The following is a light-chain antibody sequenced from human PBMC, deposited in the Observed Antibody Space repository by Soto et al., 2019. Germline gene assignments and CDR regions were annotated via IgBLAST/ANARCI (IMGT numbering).Light chain of an antibody. CDR2: GAS. CDR3: QKYGGTPPIT. Sequence: ETVLTQSPGTLSLSPGEIATLSGSSSQSVSSDYLAWYQHKPGQAPRLLIHGASSRATGIPDRFSGSGSGTDFTLTISRLEPEDFAVYYCQKYGGTPPITGGHGPRLELK. CDR1: QSVSSDY. V-gene: IGKV3-20*01. J-gene: IGKJ5*01.